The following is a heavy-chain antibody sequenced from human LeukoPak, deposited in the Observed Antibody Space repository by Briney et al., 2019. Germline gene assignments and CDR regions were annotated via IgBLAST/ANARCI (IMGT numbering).Heavy chain of an antibody. CDR2: IYYSGST. Sequence: SETLSLTCTVSGGSISSYYWSWIRQPPGKGLEWIGYIYYSGSTNYNPSLKSRATISVDTSKNQFSLKLSSVTAADTAVYYCARDKGGYYPQPFDYWGQGTLVTVSS. V-gene: IGHV4-59*01. J-gene: IGHJ4*02. CDR3: ARDKGGYYPQPFDY. CDR1: GGSISSYY. D-gene: IGHD3-3*01.